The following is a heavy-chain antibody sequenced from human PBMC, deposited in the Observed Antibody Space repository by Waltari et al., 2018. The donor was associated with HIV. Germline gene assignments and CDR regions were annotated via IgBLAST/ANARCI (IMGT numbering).Heavy chain of an antibody. Sequence: EVQLVESGGGLVKPGGSLRLSCAASGFTFSSYSMNWVRQAPGKGLEWVSYISSGSNFMYDGDSVKGRFTISRDNAKNSLYLQMNSLRAEDTALYYCARSLAVADTRGFGMDVWGQGTTVTVSS. D-gene: IGHD6-19*01. J-gene: IGHJ6*02. CDR1: GFTFSSYS. CDR2: ISSGSNFM. CDR3: ARSLAVADTRGFGMDV. V-gene: IGHV3-21*01.